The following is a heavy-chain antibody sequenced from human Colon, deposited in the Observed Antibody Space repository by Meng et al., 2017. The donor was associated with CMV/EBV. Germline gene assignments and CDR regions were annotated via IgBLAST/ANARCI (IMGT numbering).Heavy chain of an antibody. Sequence: VQLQEWGPGLVKPSDTLSLSCTVSGGSISSYHWSWSRQPAGKGLEWIGRIYPSGFTKYKPSLESRVTMSADTSKNQISLKLTSVTAADTAVYYCARAQYTYGYWIFDYWGQGTLVTVSS. J-gene: IGHJ4*02. V-gene: IGHV4-4*07. CDR3: ARAQYTYGYWIFDY. CDR1: GGSISSYH. CDR2: IYPSGFT. D-gene: IGHD5-18*01.